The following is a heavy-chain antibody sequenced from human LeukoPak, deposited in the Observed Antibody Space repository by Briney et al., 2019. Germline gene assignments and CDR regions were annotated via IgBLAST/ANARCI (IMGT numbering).Heavy chain of an antibody. J-gene: IGHJ4*02. V-gene: IGHV3-30*18. Sequence: GRSLRVSCVASGYTFSSYGMHWVRQAPGKGLEWVAVISYDGSNKYYADTVKGRVTVSRDKAKNTLYLQMNSRRAEDKGVYYCAKGRGRSGWYWVLTVYWGERTVVTVSS. D-gene: IGHD6-19*01. CDR3: AKGRGRSGWYWVLTVY. CDR1: GYTFSSYG. CDR2: ISYDGSNK.